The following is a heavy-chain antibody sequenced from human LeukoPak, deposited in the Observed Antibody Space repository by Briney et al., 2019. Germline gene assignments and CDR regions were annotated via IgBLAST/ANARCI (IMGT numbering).Heavy chain of an antibody. J-gene: IGHJ4*02. D-gene: IGHD3-22*01. CDR2: IYSGDST. CDR3: AREAYYHDSSGYYYPDY. Sequence: PGGSLRLSCAASGSTVCTNYMSWVRQAPGMGLEWVSIIYSGDSTSYTDSVKGRFTISRDSSKNTLYLQMNSLRAEDTAVYFCAREAYYHDSSGYYYPDYWGQGTLVTVSS. V-gene: IGHV3-66*02. CDR1: GSTVCTNY.